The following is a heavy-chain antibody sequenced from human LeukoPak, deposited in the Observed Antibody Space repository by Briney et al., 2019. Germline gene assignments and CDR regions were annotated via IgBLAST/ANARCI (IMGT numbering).Heavy chain of an antibody. CDR3: VRAPPNWGFNY. CDR1: GYTFTSYD. CDR2: MSPNSGNT. J-gene: IGHJ4*02. D-gene: IGHD7-27*01. V-gene: IGHV1-8*01. Sequence: ASVEVSCKASGYTFTSYDINWVRQATEQGLEWLGWMSPNSGNTGYAQKFQGRVTMTRNTSITTAYMELSSLRSEDTAVYYCVRAPPNWGFNYWGQGTLVTVSS.